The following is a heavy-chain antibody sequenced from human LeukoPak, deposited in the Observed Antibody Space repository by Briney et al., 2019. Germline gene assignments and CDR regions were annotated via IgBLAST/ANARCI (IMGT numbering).Heavy chain of an antibody. J-gene: IGHJ4*02. V-gene: IGHV1-2*06. Sequence: ASVKVSCKASGYTFTGYYMHWVRQAPAQGLEWMVRINPNSGGTNYAQKFQGRVTMTRDTSISTAYMELSRLRSDDTAVYYCARAEPKSYNWNYGDYWGQGTLVTVSS. CDR3: ARAEPKSYNWNYGDY. CDR1: GYTFTGYY. D-gene: IGHD1-20*01. CDR2: INPNSGGT.